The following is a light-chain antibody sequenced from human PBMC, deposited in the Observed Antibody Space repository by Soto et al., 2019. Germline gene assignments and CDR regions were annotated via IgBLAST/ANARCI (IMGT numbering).Light chain of an antibody. Sequence: EIVITQSPATLSVSPGEGATLSCRASQGIGNTLAWYQQKPGQTPRLLIYAASIRATGVPARFSGSGSGTDLALTINRLQSEDFAVYYCQHSVDWALTFGGGTKVESK. CDR1: QGIGNT. J-gene: IGKJ4*01. CDR3: QHSVDWALT. CDR2: AAS. V-gene: IGKV3-15*01.